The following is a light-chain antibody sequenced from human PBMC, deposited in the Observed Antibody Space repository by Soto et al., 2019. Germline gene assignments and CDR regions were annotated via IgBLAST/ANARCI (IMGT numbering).Light chain of an antibody. CDR1: SSNIGSNT. V-gene: IGLV1-44*01. Sequence: QSVLTQPPSASGTPGQRVTISCSGSSSNIGSNTVNWYQQLPGTAPRLLIYSDDQRPSGVPDRFSGSKPGTSASLAISGLQSEDEADYYCAAWDDRLNGPVFGGGTKLTVL. J-gene: IGLJ3*02. CDR2: SDD. CDR3: AAWDDRLNGPV.